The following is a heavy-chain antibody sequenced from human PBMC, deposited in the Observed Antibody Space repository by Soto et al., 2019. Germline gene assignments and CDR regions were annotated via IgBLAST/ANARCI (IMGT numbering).Heavy chain of an antibody. Sequence: QVQLVASGGGVVQPGRYLRLSCAASGFTFSHYGIHWLRQAPGKGLEWLAVISYDGSNKHYADSVKGRFTVSRDNSKNTLYLQMNSLRAEDTAVYFCARYSGKYQGPIDYWGQGTLVTVSS. D-gene: IGHD1-26*01. CDR2: ISYDGSNK. CDR1: GFTFSHYG. CDR3: ARYSGKYQGPIDY. V-gene: IGHV3-30*03. J-gene: IGHJ4*02.